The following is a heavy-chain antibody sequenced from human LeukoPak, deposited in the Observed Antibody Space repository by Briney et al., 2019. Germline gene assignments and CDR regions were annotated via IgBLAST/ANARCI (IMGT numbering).Heavy chain of an antibody. CDR1: GYTFTSYD. D-gene: IGHD1-26*01. CDR3: ARGPGRKWELLNYFDY. CDR2: MNPNSGNT. J-gene: IGHJ4*02. Sequence: GASVKVSCKASGYTFTSYDINWVRQATGQGLEWMGWMNPNSGNTGYAQKFQGRVTMTRNTSISTAYMELSSLRSEDTAVYYCARGPGRKWELLNYFDYWGQGTLATVSS. V-gene: IGHV1-8*01.